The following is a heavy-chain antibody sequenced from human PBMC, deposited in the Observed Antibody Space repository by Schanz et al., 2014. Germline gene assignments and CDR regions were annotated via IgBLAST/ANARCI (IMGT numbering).Heavy chain of an antibody. CDR2: ISGSGGST. CDR1: GFTFSSYG. D-gene: IGHD1-1*01. V-gene: IGHV3-23*04. J-gene: IGHJ4*02. Sequence: VQLVESGGGVVQFGRSLRLSCVASGFTFSSYGMHWVRQAPGKGLEWVSGISGSGGSTYYADSVKGRFTISRDSGQNSLYLQMNSLRAGDTAVYYCARGTDWNLHYWGQGALVTVSS. CDR3: ARGTDWNLHY.